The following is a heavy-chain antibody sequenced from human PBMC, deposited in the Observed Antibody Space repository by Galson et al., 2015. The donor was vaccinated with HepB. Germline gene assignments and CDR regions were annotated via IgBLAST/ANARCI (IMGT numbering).Heavy chain of an antibody. D-gene: IGHD6-19*01. J-gene: IGHJ4*02. V-gene: IGHV3-23*01. CDR3: ASGGREQQWLVRHFDY. Sequence: SLRLSCAASGFTFSNCAMNWVRQAPGKGLEWVSAISCGGGGTYYADSVMGRFTISRDNSRNTVYLQMNSLRAEDTAVYYCASGGREQQWLVRHFDYWGQGTLVTVSS. CDR2: ISCGGGGT. CDR1: GFTFSNCA.